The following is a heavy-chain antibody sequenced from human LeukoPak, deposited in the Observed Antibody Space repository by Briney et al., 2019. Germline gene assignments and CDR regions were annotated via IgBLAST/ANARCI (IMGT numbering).Heavy chain of an antibody. CDR2: VYYSGTT. V-gene: IGHV4-59*02. D-gene: IGHD6-19*01. Sequence: SETLSLTCTVFGGSVSSYYYWSWIRQPPGKGLEYIGYVYYSGTTNYNPSLKSRVTISVDTSKNQFSLKLTSVTAADTAVYYCARGTPIHTTGWSVSRFDPWGQGTLVTVSS. CDR1: GGSVSSYYY. CDR3: ARGTPIHTTGWSVSRFDP. J-gene: IGHJ5*02.